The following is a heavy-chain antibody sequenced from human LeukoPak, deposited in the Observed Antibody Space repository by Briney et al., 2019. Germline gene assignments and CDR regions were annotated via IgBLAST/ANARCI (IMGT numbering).Heavy chain of an antibody. CDR3: ARESTPQRLDTAMVRSDY. D-gene: IGHD5-18*01. J-gene: IGHJ4*02. CDR2: IYYSGST. CDR1: GGSISSGGYY. V-gene: IGHV4-31*03. Sequence: SETLSLTCTVSGGSISSGGYYWSWIRQHPGKGLEWIGYIYYSGSTYYNPSLKSRVTISVDTSKNQFSLKLSSVTAAGTAVYFCARESTPQRLDTAMVRSDYWGQGTLVTVSS.